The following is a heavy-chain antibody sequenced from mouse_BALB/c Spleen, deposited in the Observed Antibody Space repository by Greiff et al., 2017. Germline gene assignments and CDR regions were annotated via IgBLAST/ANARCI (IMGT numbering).Heavy chain of an antibody. D-gene: IGHD2-3*01. CDR1: GFTFSSYA. CDR3: ARWLLEGYYYAMDY. Sequence: EVKLMESGGGLVKPGGSLKLSCAASGFTFSSYAMSWVRQTPEKRLEWVASISSGGSTYYPDSVKGRFTISRDNARNILYLQMSSLRSEDTAMYYCARWLLEGYYYAMDYWGQGTSVTVSS. J-gene: IGHJ4*01. V-gene: IGHV5-6-5*01. CDR2: ISSGGST.